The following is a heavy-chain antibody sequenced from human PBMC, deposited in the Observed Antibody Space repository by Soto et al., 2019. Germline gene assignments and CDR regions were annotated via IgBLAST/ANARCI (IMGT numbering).Heavy chain of an antibody. D-gene: IGHD2-2*02. Sequence: XGSLSLSCVSSGFTFSTYSINWVRQAPGKGLEWVSSISSRSDIYYADSVKGRFTISRDNAKNSVSLQMNSLRAEDTAVYYCAREYTAWPLAYGLDVWGQGTTVTVSS. CDR1: GFTFSTYS. J-gene: IGHJ6*02. CDR3: AREYTAWPLAYGLDV. CDR2: ISSRSDI. V-gene: IGHV3-21*01.